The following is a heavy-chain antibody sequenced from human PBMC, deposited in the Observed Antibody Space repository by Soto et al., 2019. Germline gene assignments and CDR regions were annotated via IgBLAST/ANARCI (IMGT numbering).Heavy chain of an antibody. CDR2: INSDGSST. CDR1: GFTFSSYW. V-gene: IGHV3-74*01. J-gene: IGHJ4*02. CDR3: ARGWLYDRGVVTQYYFDY. Sequence: EVQLVESGGGLVQPGGSLRLSCAASGFTFSSYWMHWVRQAPGKGLVWVSRINSDGSSTSYADSVKGRFTISRDNAKNTLYLQMNSLRAEDTDVYYCARGWLYDRGVVTQYYFDYWGQGTLVTVSS. D-gene: IGHD2-21*02.